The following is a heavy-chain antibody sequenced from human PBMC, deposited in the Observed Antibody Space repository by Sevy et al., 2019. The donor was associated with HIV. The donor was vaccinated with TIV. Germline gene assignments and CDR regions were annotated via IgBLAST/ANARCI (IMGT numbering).Heavy chain of an antibody. CDR2: ISYDANSK. V-gene: IGHV3-30*04. CDR3: AREAAEGPYSSSWFSNWFDP. CDR1: GFTFSNYA. Sequence: GGSLRLSCAASGFTFSNYALHWVRQAPGKGLEWVAIISYDANSKYEAVSVKDRFPISRDNSKNTAYLQMKSLRVEDTAVYYCAREAAEGPYSSSWFSNWFDPWGQGTLVTVSS. J-gene: IGHJ5*02. D-gene: IGHD6-13*01.